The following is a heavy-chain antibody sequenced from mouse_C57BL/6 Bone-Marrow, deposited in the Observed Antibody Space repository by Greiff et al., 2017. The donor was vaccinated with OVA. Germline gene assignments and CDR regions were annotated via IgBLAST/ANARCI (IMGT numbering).Heavy chain of an antibody. J-gene: IGHJ4*01. Sequence: VQLKASGPGLAKPSQTLSLTCSVTGYSITSDYWNWIRKFPGNKLEYMGYISYSGSTYYNPSLKSRLSITRDTSKNQYYLQLNSVTTEDTATYYCARYNPRSYYAMDYWGQGTSVTVSS. CDR1: GYSITSDY. V-gene: IGHV3-8*01. CDR2: ISYSGST. CDR3: ARYNPRSYYAMDY.